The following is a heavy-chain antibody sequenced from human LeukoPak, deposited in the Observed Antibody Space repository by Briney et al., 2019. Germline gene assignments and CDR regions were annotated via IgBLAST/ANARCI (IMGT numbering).Heavy chain of an antibody. CDR1: SYTFTNYG. Sequence: ASVTVSCKASSYTFTNYGINWVRQAPGQGPEWMGVISPSGGSTIYAQKFKGRVTLTRDMSTSTDYLELSSLRSDDTAVYYCARIKWELLGPFDYWGQGTLVTVSS. CDR3: ARIKWELLGPFDY. CDR2: ISPSGGST. V-gene: IGHV1-46*01. D-gene: IGHD1-26*01. J-gene: IGHJ4*02.